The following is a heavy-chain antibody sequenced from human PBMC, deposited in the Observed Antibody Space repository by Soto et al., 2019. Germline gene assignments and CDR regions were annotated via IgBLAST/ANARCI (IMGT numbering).Heavy chain of an antibody. CDR1: GFTLIDYA. V-gene: IGHV3-23*01. D-gene: IGHD6-19*01. J-gene: IGHJ4*02. CDR2: IRATIDNT. CDR3: ARVAYSNGWIFDY. Sequence: PGGSLRLSCAASGFTLIDYAMSWVRQAPGKGLEWVSTIRATIDNTYYADSVKGRFTISRDTSTSTLFLHMKSLRAEDTAVYHCARVAYSNGWIFDYWGQGTLVTVSS.